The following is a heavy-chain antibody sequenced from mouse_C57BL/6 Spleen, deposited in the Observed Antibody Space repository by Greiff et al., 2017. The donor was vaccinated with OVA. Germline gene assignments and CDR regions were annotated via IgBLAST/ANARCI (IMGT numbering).Heavy chain of an antibody. CDR3: ARHDSNLLGYFDV. CDR2: IYPRSGNT. Sequence: QVQLQQSGAELARPGASVKLSCKASGYTFTSYGISWVKQRTGQGLEWIGEIYPRSGNTYYNEKFKGKATLTADKSSSTAYMELRSLTSEDSAVYFCARHDSNLLGYFDVWGTGTTVTVSS. CDR1: GYTFTSYG. D-gene: IGHD2-5*01. V-gene: IGHV1-81*01. J-gene: IGHJ1*03.